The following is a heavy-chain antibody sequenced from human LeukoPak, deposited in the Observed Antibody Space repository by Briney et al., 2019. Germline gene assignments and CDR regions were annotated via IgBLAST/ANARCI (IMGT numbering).Heavy chain of an antibody. J-gene: IGHJ6*04. CDR2: INPTGGST. CDR1: GYTFTSNY. CDR3: ATGLWFGKYLDV. D-gene: IGHD3-10*01. Sequence: ASVKVSCKASGYTFTSNYMHWVRQPPGQGLDWMGIINPTGGSTSYAQKFQGRVSMTEDTSTDTAYMELSSLRSEDTAVYYCATGLWFGKYLDVWGKGTTVTISS. V-gene: IGHV1-46*01.